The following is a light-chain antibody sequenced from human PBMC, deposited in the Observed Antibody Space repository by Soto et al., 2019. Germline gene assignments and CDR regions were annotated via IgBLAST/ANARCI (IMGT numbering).Light chain of an antibody. J-gene: IGKJ3*01. CDR2: GAS. CDR1: QSVSSSY. Sequence: EIVLTQSPGTLSLSPGERATLSCRASQSVSSSYLAWYQQKPGQAPRLLIYGASSTATGIPDRFSGSVSGTDFTLTISRLEPEDFAVYYCQQYGSSLFTFGPGTKVYIK. CDR3: QQYGSSLFT. V-gene: IGKV3-20*01.